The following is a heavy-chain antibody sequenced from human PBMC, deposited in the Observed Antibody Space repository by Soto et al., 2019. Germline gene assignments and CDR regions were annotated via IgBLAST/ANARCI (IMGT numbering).Heavy chain of an antibody. J-gene: IGHJ4*02. V-gene: IGHV3-30-3*01. D-gene: IGHD6-19*01. CDR1: GFTFSSYA. CDR3: ARDPGIAVAPFDY. CDR2: ISYDGSNK. Sequence: ESGGGVVQPGRSLRLSCAASGFTFSSYAMHWVRQAPGKGLEWVAVISYDGSNKYYADSVKGRFTISRDNPKNTLYLQMNSLRAEDTAVYYCARDPGIAVAPFDYWGQGTLVTVSS.